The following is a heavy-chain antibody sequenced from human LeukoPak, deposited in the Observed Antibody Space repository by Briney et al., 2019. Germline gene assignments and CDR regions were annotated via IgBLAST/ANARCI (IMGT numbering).Heavy chain of an antibody. D-gene: IGHD6-13*01. Sequence: GGSLRLSCAASGFTVNGTYMAWVRQAPGKGLDWVSVIYTRGGTYDAASVKGRFTISRDTSKNTLDLQMNSLRLEDTAVYYCVKGSGIAGRNSYYYYLDVWGNGTTVTVSS. CDR3: VKGSGIAGRNSYYYYLDV. J-gene: IGHJ6*03. CDR2: IYTRGGT. V-gene: IGHV3-66*01. CDR1: GFTVNGTY.